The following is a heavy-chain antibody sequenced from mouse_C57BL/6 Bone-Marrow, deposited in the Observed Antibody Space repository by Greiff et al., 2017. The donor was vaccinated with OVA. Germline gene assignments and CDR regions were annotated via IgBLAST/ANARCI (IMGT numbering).Heavy chain of an antibody. J-gene: IGHJ3*01. CDR1: GYTFTDYY. Sequence: QVQLQQSGAELVRPGASVKLSCKASGYTFTDYYINWVKQRPGQGLEWIARIYPGSGNTYYNEKFKGKATLTAEKSSSTAYMQLSSLTSEDSAVYFCARTGELYWFAYWGQGTLVTVSA. CDR2: IYPGSGNT. D-gene: IGHD1-3*01. V-gene: IGHV1-76*01. CDR3: ARTGELYWFAY.